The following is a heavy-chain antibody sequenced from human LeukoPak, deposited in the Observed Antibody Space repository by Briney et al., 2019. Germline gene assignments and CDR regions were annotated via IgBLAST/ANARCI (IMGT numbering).Heavy chain of an antibody. D-gene: IGHD3-10*01. CDR3: AKVTPPPLAGVSASMSYYNSGYMGV. CDR2: NSNSCNGT. V-gene: IGHV3-23*01. Sequence: GGLLRLSCAASGFSLSSYANTWSPQSPGRGAESVSHNSNSCNGTYYVDSVKGRFNIYRDPSQNTLFLQMNSLRAQDTALYFCAKVTPPPLAGVSASMSYYNSGYMGVWGNGTTVTVSS. J-gene: IGHJ6*03. CDR1: GFSLSSYA.